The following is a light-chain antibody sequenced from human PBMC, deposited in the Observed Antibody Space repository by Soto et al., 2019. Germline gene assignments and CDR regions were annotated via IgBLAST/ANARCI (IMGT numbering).Light chain of an antibody. J-gene: IGKJ5*01. V-gene: IGKV3-20*01. CDR2: GVS. Sequence: EIVLTQSPGTLPLSPGERAALCCRAIQIVYGRQLAWYQHKPGQAPRLLMYGVSSRATGIPDRFTGSGSGADFTLTISRLEPEDFAVYYCQVYGPSPPITFGQGTRLEIK. CDR1: QIVYGRQ. CDR3: QVYGPSPPIT.